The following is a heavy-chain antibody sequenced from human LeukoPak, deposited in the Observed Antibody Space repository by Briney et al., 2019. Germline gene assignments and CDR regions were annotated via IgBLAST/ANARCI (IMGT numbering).Heavy chain of an antibody. CDR3: ARDSKRYFDL. CDR2: INHSGST. CDR1: GGSFSGYY. J-gene: IGHJ2*01. V-gene: IGHV4-34*01. Sequence: KPSETLSLTCAVYGGSFSGYYWSWIRQPPGKGLEWIGEINHSGSTNYNPSLKSRVTISVDTSKNQFSLKLSSVTAADTAVYYCARDSKRYFDLWGRGTLVTVSS.